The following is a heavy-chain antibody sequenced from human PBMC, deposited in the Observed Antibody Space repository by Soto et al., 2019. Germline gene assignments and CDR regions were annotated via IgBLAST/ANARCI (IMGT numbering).Heavy chain of an antibody. Sequence: PSETLSLTCTVSGGSISSGGYYWSWIRQHPGKGLEWIGYIYYSGSTNYNPSLKSRVTISVDTSKNQFSLKLSSVTAADTAVYYCARENYDSSGYHSLYFDYWGQGTLVTVSS. V-gene: IGHV4-31*03. CDR2: IYYSGST. J-gene: IGHJ4*02. CDR3: ARENYDSSGYHSLYFDY. D-gene: IGHD3-22*01. CDR1: GGSISSGGYY.